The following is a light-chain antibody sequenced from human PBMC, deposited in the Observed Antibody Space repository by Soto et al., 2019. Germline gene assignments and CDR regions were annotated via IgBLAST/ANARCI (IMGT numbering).Light chain of an antibody. J-gene: IGLJ1*01. CDR1: SSDVGGYNY. CDR2: DIS. CDR3: SSDASSSTAV. V-gene: IGLV2-14*01. Sequence: QSALTQPPSVSGSPGQSITISCTGTSSDVGGYNYVSWYQQHPGKAPKLMIYDISHRPSVVSNRCSGSKSGNTASLTIAGLPDDDEDDYYCSSDASSSTAVFGTGTKLTVL.